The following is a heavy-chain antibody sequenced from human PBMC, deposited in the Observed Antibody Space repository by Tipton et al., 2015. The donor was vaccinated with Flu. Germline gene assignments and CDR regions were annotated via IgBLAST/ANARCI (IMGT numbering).Heavy chain of an antibody. Sequence: QMQLVQSGAEVKKPGSSVKVSCKASGGTFSSYAISWVRQAPGQGLEWMGGIIPIFGTANYAQKFQGRVTITADESTSTAYMELSSLRSEDTAVYYCARYRVDIVVVPAAPNLTYYYYGMDVWGQGTTVTVSS. CDR3: ARYRVDIVVVPAAPNLTYYYYGMDV. J-gene: IGHJ6*02. CDR1: GGTFSSYA. D-gene: IGHD2-2*01. V-gene: IGHV1-69*01. CDR2: IIPIFGTA.